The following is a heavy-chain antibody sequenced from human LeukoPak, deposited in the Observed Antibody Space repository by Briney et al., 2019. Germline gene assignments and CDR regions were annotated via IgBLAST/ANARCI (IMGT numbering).Heavy chain of an antibody. J-gene: IGHJ5*02. Sequence: GASVKVSCKASGYTFTSYAMHWVRQAPGQRLEWMGWINAGNGNTKYSQKFQGRVTITRDTSASTAYMELSSLRSEDTAVYYCARGGYCSSTSCHALNWFDPWGQGTLVTVSS. CDR1: GYTFTSYA. V-gene: IGHV1-3*01. CDR2: INAGNGNT. CDR3: ARGGYCSSTSCHALNWFDP. D-gene: IGHD2-2*01.